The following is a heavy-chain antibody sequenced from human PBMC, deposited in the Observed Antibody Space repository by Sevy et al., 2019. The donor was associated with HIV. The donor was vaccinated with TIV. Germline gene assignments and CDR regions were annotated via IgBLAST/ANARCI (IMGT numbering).Heavy chain of an antibody. D-gene: IGHD3-22*01. CDR2: FSRTSTTT. CDR3: AREAYYYDSREENWFDP. Sequence: GGSLRLSCKASGFTFSTYSMHWVRQAPEKGLEWVSSFSRTSTTTYYADSAKGRFTISRDNAKNSLYLQMNILRDEDTAVYYCAREAYYYDSREENWFDPWGQGTLVTVSS. CDR1: GFTFSTYS. J-gene: IGHJ5*02. V-gene: IGHV3-48*02.